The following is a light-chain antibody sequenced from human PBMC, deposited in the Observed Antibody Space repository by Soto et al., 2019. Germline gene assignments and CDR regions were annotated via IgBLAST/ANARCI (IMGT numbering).Light chain of an antibody. CDR1: QSILYSSDNKHS. Sequence: DIVMTQSPDSLAVSLGERATINCKSSQSILYSSDNKHSLAWYQQKPGQPPKLLIYWASARESGVPDRFSGSGSGTDFTLTISSLQAEDVAVYYCQQYYTTPLTFGQGTRLEIK. J-gene: IGKJ5*01. V-gene: IGKV4-1*01. CDR2: WAS. CDR3: QQYYTTPLT.